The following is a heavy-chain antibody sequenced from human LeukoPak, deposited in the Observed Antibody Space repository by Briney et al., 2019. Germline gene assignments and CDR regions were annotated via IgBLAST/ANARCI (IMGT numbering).Heavy chain of an antibody. CDR3: AKMAGQQLGDYYMDV. CDR1: GFTFSNFA. D-gene: IGHD6-13*01. J-gene: IGHJ6*03. Sequence: GGSLRLSCGASGFTFSNFAMTWVRQAPGRGLEWFSALSGSGFNTYYADSVKGRFTISRDNSKNTLYLQMNSLRAEDTAVYYCAKMAGQQLGDYYMDVWGKGTTLTVSS. V-gene: IGHV3-23*01. CDR2: LSGSGFNT.